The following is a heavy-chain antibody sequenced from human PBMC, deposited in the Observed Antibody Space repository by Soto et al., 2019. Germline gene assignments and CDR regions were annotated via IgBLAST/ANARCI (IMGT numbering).Heavy chain of an antibody. V-gene: IGHV1-8*01. Sequence: SGNAYCKASGYPVTGYDINWVRQATGQGLEWMGWMNPNSGNTGYSQKFQGRVTMTRNTSISTAYMELSSLRSEDTAVYYCARGFTVSPLWGQGTMGSVSS. J-gene: IGHJ4*02. CDR2: MNPNSGNT. D-gene: IGHD4-17*01. CDR1: GYPVTGYD. CDR3: ARGFTVSPL.